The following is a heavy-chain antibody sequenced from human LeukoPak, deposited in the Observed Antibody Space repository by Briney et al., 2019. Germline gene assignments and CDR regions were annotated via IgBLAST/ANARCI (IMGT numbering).Heavy chain of an antibody. CDR2: ISWNSASI. J-gene: IGHJ4*02. Sequence: GRSLRLSCVVSGFSFDDFAMHWVRHAPGKGLEWVSGISWNSASIGYADSVKGRFTISRDNAKKSLYLQMNSLRTEDTAFYYCARGPLATWAAIDSWGQGTLVTVSS. V-gene: IGHV3-9*01. D-gene: IGHD5-12*01. CDR1: GFSFDDFA. CDR3: ARGPLATWAAIDS.